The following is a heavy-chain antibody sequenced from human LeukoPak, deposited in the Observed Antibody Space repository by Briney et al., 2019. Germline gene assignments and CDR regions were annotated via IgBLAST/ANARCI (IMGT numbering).Heavy chain of an antibody. J-gene: IGHJ4*02. CDR3: ATSRTFDY. CDR2: IKQDGSEK. V-gene: IGHV3-7*01. Sequence: GGSLRLSCTASGFTFSSYWMNWVRQAPGKGLEWVANIKQDGSEKYYVDSVKGRFTISRDNTKNSLYLQMNNLRTDDTAVYYCATSRTFDYWGQGTPVTVSS. CDR1: GFTFSSYW. D-gene: IGHD2-2*01.